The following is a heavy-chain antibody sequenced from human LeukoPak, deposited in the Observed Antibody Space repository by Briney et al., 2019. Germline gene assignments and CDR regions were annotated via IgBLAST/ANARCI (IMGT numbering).Heavy chain of an antibody. D-gene: IGHD3-16*01. V-gene: IGHV3-30*18. Sequence: PGRSLRLSCAASGFTFSSYGMHWARQAPGKGLEWVAVISYDGSNKYYADSVKGRFTISRDNSKNTLYLQMNSLRAEDTAVYYCAKEDDQETLCFDYWGQGTLVTVSS. CDR2: ISYDGSNK. J-gene: IGHJ4*02. CDR3: AKEDDQETLCFDY. CDR1: GFTFSSYG.